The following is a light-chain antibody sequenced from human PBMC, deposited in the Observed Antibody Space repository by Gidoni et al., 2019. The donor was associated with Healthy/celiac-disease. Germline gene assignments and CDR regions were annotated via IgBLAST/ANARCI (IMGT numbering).Light chain of an antibody. CDR3: MQGTLGWT. Sequence: DVVMTQSPLSLPVTLGQPASISCRSSQSLVYSDGNTYLNWFQQRPGQSPRRLIYKVSNRDSGVPDRVSGSGSGTDFTLKISRVEAEDVGVYYCMQGTLGWTFGQGTKVEIK. J-gene: IGKJ1*01. V-gene: IGKV2-30*01. CDR1: QSLVYSDGNTY. CDR2: KVS.